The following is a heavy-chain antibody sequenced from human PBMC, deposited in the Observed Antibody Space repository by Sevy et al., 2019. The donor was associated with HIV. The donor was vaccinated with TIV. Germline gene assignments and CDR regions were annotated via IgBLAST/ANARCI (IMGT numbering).Heavy chain of an antibody. V-gene: IGHV3-11*04. D-gene: IGHD3-3*01. CDR1: GFTFSDYY. J-gene: IGHJ4*02. CDR3: ARDVGWLTG. Sequence: GGSLRLSCAASGFTFSDYYMSWIHQAPGKGLEWVSYITKSGTTTSYADSVKGRFTISRDNAKNSLSLHMNSLTADDTAVYYCARDVGWLTGWGQGTLVTVSS. CDR2: ITKSGTTT.